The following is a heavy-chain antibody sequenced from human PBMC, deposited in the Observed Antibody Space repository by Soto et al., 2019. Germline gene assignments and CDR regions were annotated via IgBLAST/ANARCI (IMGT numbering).Heavy chain of an antibody. Sequence: EVQLLESGGSLVQPGGSLRLSCAASGFTFGSYAMAWVRQAPGKGLEWVSGISRSGDKTYYKDSVKGRFTISRDNSKNTLYLQMNSLSAEDTAMYYCAKDFTGVSSGWAPFDYWGPGTLVTVSS. V-gene: IGHV3-23*01. CDR2: ISRSGDKT. D-gene: IGHD6-19*01. CDR1: GFTFGSYA. CDR3: AKDFTGVSSGWAPFDY. J-gene: IGHJ4*02.